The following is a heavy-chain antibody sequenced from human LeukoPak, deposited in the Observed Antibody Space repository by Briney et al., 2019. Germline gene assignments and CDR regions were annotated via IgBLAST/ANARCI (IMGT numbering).Heavy chain of an antibody. CDR3: ARDNSNQYYFDY. D-gene: IGHD2/OR15-2a*01. CDR1: GDSVFSNSAA. V-gene: IGHV6-1*01. J-gene: IGHJ4*02. CDR2: TYYRSKWYN. Sequence: SQTLSLTCAISGDSVFSNSAAWNWITQSPSRGLEWLGRTYYRSKWYNDYAVSVKSRITINPDTTKNQFSLQLNSVAPEDTAVYYCARDNSNQYYFDYWGQGTLVTVSS.